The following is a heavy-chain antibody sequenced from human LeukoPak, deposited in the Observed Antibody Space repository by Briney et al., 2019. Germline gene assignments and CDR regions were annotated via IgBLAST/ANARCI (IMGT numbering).Heavy chain of an antibody. V-gene: IGHV3-33*08. CDR3: ASGQILNGQQPPTDY. CDR2: IWYDGSNK. J-gene: IGHJ4*02. D-gene: IGHD6-13*01. Sequence: GGSLRLSCAASGFTFSSYGMHWVRQAPGKGLEWVAVIWYDGSNKYYADSVKGRFTISRDNSKNTLYLQMNSLRAEDTAVYYCASGQILNGQQPPTDYWGQGTLVTVSS. CDR1: GFTFSSYG.